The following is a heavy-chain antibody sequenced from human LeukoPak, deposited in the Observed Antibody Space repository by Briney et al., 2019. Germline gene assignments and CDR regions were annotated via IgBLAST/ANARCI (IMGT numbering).Heavy chain of an antibody. V-gene: IGHV1-2*04. CDR3: ARLWFGDGSDAFDI. CDR2: INPNSGGT. Sequence: GXSVKVSCKASGYTFTGYYMHWVRQAPGQGLEWMGWINPNSGGTNYAQKFQGWVTMTRDTSISTAYMELSRLRSDDTAVYYCARLWFGDGSDAFDIWGQGTMVTVSS. J-gene: IGHJ3*02. CDR1: GYTFTGYY. D-gene: IGHD3-10*01.